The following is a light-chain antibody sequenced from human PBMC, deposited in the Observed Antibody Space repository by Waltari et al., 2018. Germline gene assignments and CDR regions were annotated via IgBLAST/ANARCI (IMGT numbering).Light chain of an antibody. Sequence: QSALTPPASVSGSPGQSITISCTRTSSDVGGYHYVSWYQQHPGKAPKLMSYEVSNRPSGVSNRFSGSKSGNTASLTISGLQAEDEADYYCSSYTSSSTVFGTGTKVTVL. CDR2: EVS. J-gene: IGLJ1*01. V-gene: IGLV2-14*01. CDR3: SSYTSSSTV. CDR1: SSDVGGYHY.